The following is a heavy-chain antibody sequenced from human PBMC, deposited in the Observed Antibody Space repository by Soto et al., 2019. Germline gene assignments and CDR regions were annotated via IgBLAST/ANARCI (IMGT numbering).Heavy chain of an antibody. Sequence: SETLSLTCTVSGGSIDSYYWTWIRQPPGKGLEWIGYVYSTGTTTYSPSLKSRVTISVDTSMNQISLKLSSVTAADTAFFFFARLGGYRESLSFSARRSSDL. CDR2: VYSTGTT. CDR1: GGSIDSYY. V-gene: IGHV4-59*08. CDR3: ARLGGYRESLSFSARRSSDL. D-gene: IGHD3-16*02. J-gene: IGHJ2*01.